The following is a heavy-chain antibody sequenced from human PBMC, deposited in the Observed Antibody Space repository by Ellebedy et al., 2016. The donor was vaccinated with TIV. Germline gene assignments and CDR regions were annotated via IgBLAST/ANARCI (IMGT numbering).Heavy chain of an antibody. Sequence: MPSETLSLTCTVSGGSISSGGYYWSWIRQHPGKGLEWIGYIYYSGSTYYNPSLKSRVTISVDTSKNQFSLKLNSVSAADTAVYYCASDPTTYLRSGHFDSWGQGILVTVSS. CDR3: ASDPTTYLRSGHFDS. CDR2: IYYSGST. J-gene: IGHJ4*02. D-gene: IGHD3-3*01. V-gene: IGHV4-31*03. CDR1: GGSISSGGYY.